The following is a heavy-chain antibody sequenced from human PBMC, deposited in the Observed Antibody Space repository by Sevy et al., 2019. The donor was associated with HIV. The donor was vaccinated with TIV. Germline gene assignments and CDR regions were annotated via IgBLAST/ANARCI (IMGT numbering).Heavy chain of an antibody. Sequence: SETLSLTCTVSGDSIGDYYWSWIRQTPGKGLEWIGYIDYRGNAHYNPSLKSRVTMSVDTSKNHFSLKLNSVTAADTALYYCARDPATGWFDPWGQGTLVTVSS. CDR1: GDSIGDYY. J-gene: IGHJ5*02. CDR2: IDYRGNA. CDR3: ARDPATGWFDP. V-gene: IGHV4-59*01.